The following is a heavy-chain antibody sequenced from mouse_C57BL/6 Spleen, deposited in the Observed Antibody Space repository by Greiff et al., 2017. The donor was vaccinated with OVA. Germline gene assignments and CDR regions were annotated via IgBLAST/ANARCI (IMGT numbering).Heavy chain of an antibody. D-gene: IGHD2-4*01. CDR2: IHPNSGST. V-gene: IGHV1-64*01. CDR1: GYTFTSYW. CDR3: TYDYDEGFAY. Sequence: QVQLQQPGAELVKPGASVKLSCKASGYTFTSYWMHWVKQRPGQGLEWIGMIHPNSGSTNYNEKFKSKATLTVNKSSSTAYMQLSSLTSEVSAVYYCTYDYDEGFAYWGQGTLVTVSA. J-gene: IGHJ3*01.